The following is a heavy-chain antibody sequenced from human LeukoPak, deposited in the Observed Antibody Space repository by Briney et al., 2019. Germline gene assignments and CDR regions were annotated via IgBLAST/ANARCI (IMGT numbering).Heavy chain of an antibody. CDR1: GGSISSGSYY. CDR2: IYTSGST. CDR3: ASARGYSSSSGRAYYFDY. Sequence: PSETLSLTCTVSGGSISSGSYYWSWIRQPAGKGLEWIGRIYTSGSTNYNPSLKSRVTISVDTSKNQFSLKLRSVTAADTAVYYCASARGYSSSSGRAYYFDYWGRGTLVTVSS. J-gene: IGHJ4*02. D-gene: IGHD6-6*01. V-gene: IGHV4-61*02.